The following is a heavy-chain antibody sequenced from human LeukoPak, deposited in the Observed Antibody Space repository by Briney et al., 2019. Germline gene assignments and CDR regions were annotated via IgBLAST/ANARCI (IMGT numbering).Heavy chain of an antibody. J-gene: IGHJ4*02. CDR1: GGSISSSSYY. Sequence: SETLSLTCTVSGGSISSSSYYWGWIRQPPGKGLEWIGSIYYSGSTYYNPSLKSRVTISVDTSKNQFSLKLSSVTAADTAVYYCARLDAGMYMIAKDYWGQGTLVTVSS. V-gene: IGHV4-39*01. CDR3: ARLDAGMYMIAKDY. CDR2: IYYSGST. D-gene: IGHD3-22*01.